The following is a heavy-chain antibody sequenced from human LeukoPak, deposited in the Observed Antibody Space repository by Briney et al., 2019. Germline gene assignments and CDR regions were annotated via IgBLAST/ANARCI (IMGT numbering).Heavy chain of an antibody. CDR1: GFTFSSYA. V-gene: IGHV3-23*01. CDR2: ISGSGGST. Sequence: GESLRLPCAASGFTFSSYAMSWVRQAPGKGLEWVSAISGSGGSTYYADSVKGRFTISRDNSKNTLYLQMNSPRAEDTAVYYCAKELQNYGDLDYWGQGTLVTVSS. CDR3: AKELQNYGDLDY. J-gene: IGHJ4*02. D-gene: IGHD4-17*01.